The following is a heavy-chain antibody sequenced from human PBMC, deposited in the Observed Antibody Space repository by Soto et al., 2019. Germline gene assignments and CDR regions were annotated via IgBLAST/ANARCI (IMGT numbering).Heavy chain of an antibody. V-gene: IGHV3-7*01. Sequence: EVQLVESGGGLVQPGGSLRLSCVASGFTFGSYWMSWVRQAPGKGLEWVANMKRDGSEKYYVDSVKGRFSISRDNGKNSVYLQMNSLRAEDTAVYYCARIPGDWGLFDYWGQGALVTVTS. CDR1: GFTFGSYW. CDR2: MKRDGSEK. J-gene: IGHJ4*02. D-gene: IGHD7-27*01. CDR3: ARIPGDWGLFDY.